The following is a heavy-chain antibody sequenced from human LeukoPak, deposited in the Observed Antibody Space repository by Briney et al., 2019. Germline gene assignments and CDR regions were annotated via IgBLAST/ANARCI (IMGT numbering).Heavy chain of an antibody. CDR1: GYTFTGYY. D-gene: IGHD3-22*01. J-gene: IGHJ5*02. V-gene: IGHV1-2*02. CDR3: ARGTSAMIVVVITWFDP. Sequence: GASVKVSCKASGYTFTGYYMRWVRQAPGQGLEWMGWINPNSGGTNYAQKFQGRVTMTRDTSISTAYMELSRLRSDDTAVYYCARGTSAMIVVVITWFDPWGQGTLVTVSS. CDR2: INPNSGGT.